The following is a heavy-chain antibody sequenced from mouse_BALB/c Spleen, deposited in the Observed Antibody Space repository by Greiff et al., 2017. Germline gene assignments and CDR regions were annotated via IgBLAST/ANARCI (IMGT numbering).Heavy chain of an antibody. V-gene: IGHV14-4*02. CDR2: IDPENGDT. CDR1: GFNIKDYY. CDR3: VAKGCAY. J-gene: IGHJ3*01. Sequence: EVQLQESGAELVRSGASVKLSCTASGFNIKDYYMHWVKQRPEQGLEWIGWIDPENGDTEYAPKFQGKATMTADTSSNTAYLQLSSLTSEDTAVYYCVAKGCAYWGEESLVTVSA.